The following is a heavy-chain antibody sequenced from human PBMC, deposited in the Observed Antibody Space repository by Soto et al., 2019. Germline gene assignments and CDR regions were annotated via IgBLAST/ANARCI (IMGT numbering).Heavy chain of an antibody. CDR2: ISSSSSTI. CDR3: ARDSGYYYDSSGYYYEYYYYYGMDV. D-gene: IGHD3-22*01. CDR1: GFTFSSYS. Sequence: GGSLRLSCAASGFTFSSYSMNWVRQAPGKGLEWVSYISSSSSTIYYADSVKGRFTISRDNAKNSLYLQMNSLRDEDTAVYYCARDSGYYYDSSGYYYEYYYYYGMDVWGQGTTVTVSS. V-gene: IGHV3-48*02. J-gene: IGHJ6*02.